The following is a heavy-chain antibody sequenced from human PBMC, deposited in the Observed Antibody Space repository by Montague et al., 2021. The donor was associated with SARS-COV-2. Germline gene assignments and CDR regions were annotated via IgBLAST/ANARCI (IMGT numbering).Heavy chain of an antibody. CDR3: ASLGSPAYCGGGCYLRGYGMDV. J-gene: IGHJ6*02. CDR1: GGSITSSAYY. CDR2: IYYSGNT. Sequence: SETLSLTCTVSGGSITSSAYYWSCIRQSPGKGLEWIGTIYYSGNTYSNPSLKSRVTISMGTSKSSVSLKINSVTAADTAVYFCASLGSPAYCGGGCYLRGYGMDVWGQGTRVTVSS. D-gene: IGHD2-21*02. V-gene: IGHV4-39*01.